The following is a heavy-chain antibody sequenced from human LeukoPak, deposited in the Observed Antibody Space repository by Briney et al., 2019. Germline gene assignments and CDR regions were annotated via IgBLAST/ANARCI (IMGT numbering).Heavy chain of an antibody. D-gene: IGHD3-22*01. V-gene: IGHV1-2*06. J-gene: IGHJ3*02. CDR2: INPNSGGT. CDR3: ARESRFSSGYYGAFDI. CDR1: GYTFTGYY. Sequence: ASVKVSCKASGYTFTGYYMHWVRQAPGQGLEWMGRINPNSGGTNYAQKFQGRVTMTRDTSISTAYMELSRLRSDDTAVYYCARESRFSSGYYGAFDIWGQGTMVTVSS.